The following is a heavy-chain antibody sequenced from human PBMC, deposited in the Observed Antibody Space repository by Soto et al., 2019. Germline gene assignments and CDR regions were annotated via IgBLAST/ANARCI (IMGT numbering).Heavy chain of an antibody. CDR2: IYPGDSDT. CDR3: ECSARSSTLFDY. V-gene: IGHV5-51*01. CDR1: GYSFPSYW. Sequence: PGESLKISCQGSGYSFPSYWIGWVRQMPGKGLEWMGIIYPGDSDTTYSPSFKGQVTISADKSISTVYLQWSSLKASDAAMYYCECSARSSTLFDYWGQGPPVTVSS. D-gene: IGHD6-6*01. J-gene: IGHJ4*02.